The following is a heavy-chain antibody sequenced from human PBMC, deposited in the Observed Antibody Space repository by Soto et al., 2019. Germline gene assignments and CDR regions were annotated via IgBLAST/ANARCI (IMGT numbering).Heavy chain of an antibody. D-gene: IGHD2-8*01. CDR2: IYYSGST. CDR1: GGSISSYY. V-gene: IGHV4-59*01. CDR3: ARRYAGNFDY. J-gene: IGHJ4*02. Sequence: QVQLQESGPGLVKPSETLSLTCTVSGGSISSYYWSWIRQPPGKGLECNGYIYYSGSTNYNPSLKSRVTISVDTSKNQFSLKLSSVTAADTAVYYCARRYAGNFDYWGQGTLVTVSS.